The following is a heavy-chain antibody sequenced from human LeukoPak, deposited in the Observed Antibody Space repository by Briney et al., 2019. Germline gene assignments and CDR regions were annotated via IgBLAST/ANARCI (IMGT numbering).Heavy chain of an antibody. CDR2: IYHSGST. CDR3: ARGYYDFWSGYPNFDY. V-gene: IGHV4-30-2*01. Sequence: SQTLSLTCAVSGGSISSGGYSWSWIRQPPGKGLEWIVYIYHSGSTYYNPSLKSRVTISVDRSKNQFSLKLSSVTAADTAVYYCARGYYDFWSGYPNFDYWGQGTLVTVSS. D-gene: IGHD3-3*01. CDR1: GGSISSGGYS. J-gene: IGHJ4*02.